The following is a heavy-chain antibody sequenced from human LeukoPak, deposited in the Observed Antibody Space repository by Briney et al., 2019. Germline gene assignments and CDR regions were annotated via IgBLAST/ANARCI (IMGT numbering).Heavy chain of an antibody. CDR3: ARVSYGYSSSWYVDY. V-gene: IGHV3-7*03. CDR2: IKQDGSEK. Sequence: PGGSLRLSCAASGFTFSSYWMSWVRQAPGKGLEWVANIKQDGSEKYYVDSVKGRFTISGDNAKNSLYLQMNSLRAEDTAVYYCARVSYGYSSSWYVDYWGQGTLVTVSS. J-gene: IGHJ4*02. CDR1: GFTFSSYW. D-gene: IGHD6-13*01.